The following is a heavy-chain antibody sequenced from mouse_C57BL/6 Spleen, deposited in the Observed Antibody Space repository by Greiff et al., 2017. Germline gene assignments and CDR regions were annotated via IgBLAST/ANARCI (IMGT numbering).Heavy chain of an antibody. CDR3: ARYSSYDYDEGAWFAY. CDR2: IRNKANGYTT. CDR1: GFTFTDYY. J-gene: IGHJ3*01. V-gene: IGHV7-3*01. D-gene: IGHD2-4*01. Sequence: EVKLVESGGGLVQPGGSLSLSCAASGFTFTDYYMSWVRQPPGKALEWLGFIRNKANGYTTEYSASVKGRFTISRDNSQSILYLQMNALRAEDSATYYCARYSSYDYDEGAWFAYWGQGTLVTVSA.